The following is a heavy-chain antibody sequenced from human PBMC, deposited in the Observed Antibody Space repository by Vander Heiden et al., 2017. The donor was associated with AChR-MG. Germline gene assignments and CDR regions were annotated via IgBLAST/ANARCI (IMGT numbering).Heavy chain of an antibody. J-gene: IGHJ6*02. CDR2: ISGSGGST. D-gene: IGHD3-3*01. CDR1: GFTFGSYA. V-gene: IGHV3-23*01. Sequence: EVQLLESGGGLVQPGGYLRPSCAASGFTFGSYAMSWVRQAPGKGLEWVSAISGSGGSTYYADSVKGRFTISRDNSKNTLYLQMNSLRAEDTAVYYCAKADTEWLDYGMDVWGQGTTVTVSS. CDR3: AKADTEWLDYGMDV.